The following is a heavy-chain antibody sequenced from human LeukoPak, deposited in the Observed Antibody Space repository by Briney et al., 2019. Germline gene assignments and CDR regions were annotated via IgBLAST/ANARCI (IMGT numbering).Heavy chain of an antibody. Sequence: GGSLRLSCAASGFTFTTYAMHWVRQAPGKGLEWVTVISYDGSTKYYGDSVKGRFTISRDNANNTLYLQMNSLRAEDTAVYYCARDPSQGDSWGLGTLVTVSS. J-gene: IGHJ4*02. CDR3: ARDPSQGDS. CDR2: ISYDGSTK. V-gene: IGHV3-30-3*01. CDR1: GFTFTTYA.